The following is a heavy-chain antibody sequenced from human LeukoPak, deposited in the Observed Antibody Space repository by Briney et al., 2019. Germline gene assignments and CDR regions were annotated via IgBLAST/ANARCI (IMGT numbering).Heavy chain of an antibody. J-gene: IGHJ4*02. V-gene: IGHV3-48*03. Sequence: GGSLRLSCAASGFTFGSYEMNWVRQAPGKGLGWVSYMSSSGSPIYYADSLKGRFTISRDNAKNSLYLQMNSLRAEDTAVYYCEAYYYDTSGYYFDYWGQGTLVTVSS. CDR2: MSSSGSPI. D-gene: IGHD3-22*01. CDR1: GFTFGSYE. CDR3: EAYYYDTSGYYFDY.